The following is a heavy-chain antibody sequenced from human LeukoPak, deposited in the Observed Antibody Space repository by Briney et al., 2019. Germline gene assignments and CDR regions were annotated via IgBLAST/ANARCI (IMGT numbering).Heavy chain of an antibody. CDR3: ARDWVSDF. D-gene: IGHD3-3*01. CDR1: GFTFSGYA. V-gene: IGHV3-21*01. CDR2: ISSSSSYI. J-gene: IGHJ4*02. Sequence: GGSLRLSCAASGFTFSGYAMSWVRQAPGKGLEWVSSISSSSSYIYYADSVKGRFTISRDNAKNPLYLQMNSLRAEDTAVYYCARDWVSDFWGQGTLVTVSS.